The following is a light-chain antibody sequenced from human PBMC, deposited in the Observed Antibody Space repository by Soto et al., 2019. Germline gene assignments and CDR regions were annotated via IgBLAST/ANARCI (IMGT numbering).Light chain of an antibody. J-gene: IGLJ1*01. Sequence: QSALTQPASVSGSPGQAITISCSGSSSDIGTYNIVSWYQHLPGKAPQLIIFEVDNRPSGVSDRFSASKSGNTASLTISGLQAEDEAEYYCSSYTTANSYVFGTGTKLTVL. V-gene: IGLV2-14*01. CDR1: SSDIGTYNI. CDR2: EVD. CDR3: SSYTTANSYV.